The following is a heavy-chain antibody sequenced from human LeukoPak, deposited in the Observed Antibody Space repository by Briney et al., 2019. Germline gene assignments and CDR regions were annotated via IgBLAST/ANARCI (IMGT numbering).Heavy chain of an antibody. J-gene: IGHJ4*02. D-gene: IGHD5-18*01. CDR2: INPSGGST. V-gene: IGHV1-46*01. CDR3: ARVGYSYGPIDEYYFDY. CDR1: GYTFTSYY. Sequence: GASVKVSCKASGYTFTSYYMHWVRQAPGQGLEWMGIINPSGGSTSYAQKFQGRVTMTRDMSTSTVYMELSSLRSEDTAVYYCARVGYSYGPIDEYYFDYWGQGTLVTVSS.